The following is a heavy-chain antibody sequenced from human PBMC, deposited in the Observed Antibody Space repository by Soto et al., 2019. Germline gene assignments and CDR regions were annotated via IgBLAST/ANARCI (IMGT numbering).Heavy chain of an antibody. CDR1: GGSISSGGYY. CDR3: ARNGGSNYYYYGMDV. J-gene: IGHJ6*02. D-gene: IGHD2-15*01. CDR2: IYYSGST. Sequence: SETLSLTCTVSGGSISSGGYYWSWIRQHPGKGLEWIGYIYYSGSTYYNPSLKSRVTMSVDTSKNQFSLKLSSVTAADTAVYYCARNGGSNYYYYGMDVWGQGTTVTVSS. V-gene: IGHV4-31*02.